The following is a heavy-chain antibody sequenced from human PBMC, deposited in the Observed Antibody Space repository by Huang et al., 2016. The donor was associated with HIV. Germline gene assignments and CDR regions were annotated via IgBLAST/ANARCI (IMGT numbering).Heavy chain of an antibody. Sequence: QVQLVQSGAEVKTPGSSVKVSCKASGGTFSKYAISWVRQAPGQGLEWMGGISPMLGTPNYARKVQGRVTITADDSTSTTYVEVSSLRSEDTALYYCARGQLGSYGDYDVLYWGQGTLVTVSS. CDR2: ISPMLGTP. CDR3: ARGQLGSYGDYDVLY. CDR1: GGTFSKYA. D-gene: IGHD4-17*01. J-gene: IGHJ4*02. V-gene: IGHV1-69*13.